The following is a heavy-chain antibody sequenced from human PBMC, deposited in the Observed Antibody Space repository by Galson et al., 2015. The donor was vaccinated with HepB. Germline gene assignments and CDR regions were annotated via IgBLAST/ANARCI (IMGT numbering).Heavy chain of an antibody. Sequence: QSGAEVKKPGESLKISCKASGYSFSGYWIAWLRQMPGKGLEWMGFIYPGDSDIRYSPSFQGQVSISADKSTSTTYLQWSSLKASDTAMYYCARPVISGSYYYFDYWGQGTLVTVSS. CDR3: ARPVISGSYYYFDY. J-gene: IGHJ4*02. V-gene: IGHV5-51*01. CDR1: GYSFSGYW. CDR2: IYPGDSDI. D-gene: IGHD3-10*01.